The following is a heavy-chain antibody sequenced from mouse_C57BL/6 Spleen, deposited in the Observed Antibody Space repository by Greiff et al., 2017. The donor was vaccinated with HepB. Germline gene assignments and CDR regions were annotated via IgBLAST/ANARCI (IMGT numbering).Heavy chain of an antibody. Sequence: VMLVESGAELVRPGASVKLSCEASGYTFSDYYINWVRQRPGQGLEWIARIYPGSGNNYYNETFKGKSTLTAEKSSSTAYMHLSSLTSEDSAVYFCARKKEDGYYAMDYWGQGTSVTVSS. CDR1: GYTFSDYY. J-gene: IGHJ4*01. CDR2: IYPGSGNN. CDR3: ARKKEDGYYAMDY. D-gene: IGHD2-3*01. V-gene: IGHV1-76*01.